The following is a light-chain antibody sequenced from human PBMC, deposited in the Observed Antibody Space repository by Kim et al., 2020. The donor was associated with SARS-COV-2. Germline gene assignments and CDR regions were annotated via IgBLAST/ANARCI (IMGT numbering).Light chain of an antibody. CDR3: QQYGTSPRT. J-gene: IGKJ1*01. CDR2: GAS. CDR1: QSVSGSS. Sequence: EIVLTQSPGTLSLSPGERATLSCRTSQSVSGSSLAWYQQKPGQAPRLLIYGASSRATGIPDRFSGSGSGTDFTLTISRLEPEDFAVYYSQQYGTSPRTFGQGTKVDIK. V-gene: IGKV3-20*01.